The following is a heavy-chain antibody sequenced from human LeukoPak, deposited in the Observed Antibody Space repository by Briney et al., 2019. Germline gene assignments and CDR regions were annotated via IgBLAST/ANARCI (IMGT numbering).Heavy chain of an antibody. J-gene: IGHJ6*03. V-gene: IGHV3-74*01. D-gene: IGHD3-10*01. CDR3: ARGGWGSGSYSGYYYYYMDV. CDR1: GFTFSSYW. CDR2: INSDGSST. Sequence: GGSLRLSCAASGFTFSSYWMHWVRQAPGKGLVWVSRINSDGSSTSYADSVKGRFTISRDNAKNTLYLQMNSLRAEDTAVYYCARGGWGSGSYSGYYYYYMDVWGKGTTVTISS.